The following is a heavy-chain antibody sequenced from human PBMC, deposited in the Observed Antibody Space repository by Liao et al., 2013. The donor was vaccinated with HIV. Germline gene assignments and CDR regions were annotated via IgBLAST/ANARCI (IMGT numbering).Heavy chain of an antibody. D-gene: IGHD3-22*01. CDR1: HGSISSYY. CDR2: ISGSGST. J-gene: IGHJ4*02. Sequence: QVQLQESGPGLVKPSETLSLTCSVSHGSISSYYWGWIRQPAGKGLEWIGRISGSGSTNYNPSLERRVTLSIDTSKNRFYLNLNAVTAADTAIYYCARVGRSSGKLDYWGQGALVTVSS. CDR3: ARVGRSSGKLDY. V-gene: IGHV4-4*07.